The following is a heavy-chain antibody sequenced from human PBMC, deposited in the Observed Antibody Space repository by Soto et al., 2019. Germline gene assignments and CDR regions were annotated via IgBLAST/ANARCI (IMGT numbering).Heavy chain of an antibody. D-gene: IGHD4-17*01. V-gene: IGHV4-30-4*01. CDR1: GGSISSGDYY. Sequence: PSETLSLTCTVSGGSISSGDYYWSWIRQPPGKGLEWIGYIYHSGSAYYNPSLKSRVTISVDTSKNQFSLKLSSVTAADTAVYYCARYITTVTAFDYWGQGTLVTVSS. J-gene: IGHJ4*02. CDR3: ARYITTVTAFDY. CDR2: IYHSGSA.